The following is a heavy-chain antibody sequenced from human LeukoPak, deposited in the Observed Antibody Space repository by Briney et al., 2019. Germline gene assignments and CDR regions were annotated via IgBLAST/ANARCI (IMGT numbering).Heavy chain of an antibody. CDR3: ARGDYYGSGSNADY. V-gene: IGHV3-33*01. CDR2: IWYDGSNK. CDR1: GFTFSSYA. Sequence: PGGSLRLSCAASGFTFSSYAVHWVRQAPGKGLEWVALIWYDGSNKYYADSVKGRFTISRDNSKNTLLLQMSSLRVEDTAMYFCARGDYYGSGSNADYWGQGTLVSVSS. J-gene: IGHJ4*02. D-gene: IGHD3-10*01.